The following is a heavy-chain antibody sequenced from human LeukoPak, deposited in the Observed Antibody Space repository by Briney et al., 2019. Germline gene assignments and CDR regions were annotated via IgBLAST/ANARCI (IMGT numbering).Heavy chain of an antibody. J-gene: IGHJ5*02. CDR1: GYTFTSSG. CDR2: ISAYNGDT. V-gene: IGHV1-18*01. CDR3: VTDPTAAASTDDWFDP. D-gene: IGHD6-13*01. Sequence: ASVKVSCKASGYTFTSSGISWVRQAPGQGLEWMGWISAYNGDTNSAQKLQGRVSMTTDTSTNTAYMELRSLRSDDTAVYYCVTDPTAAASTDDWFDPWGQGTLVTVSS.